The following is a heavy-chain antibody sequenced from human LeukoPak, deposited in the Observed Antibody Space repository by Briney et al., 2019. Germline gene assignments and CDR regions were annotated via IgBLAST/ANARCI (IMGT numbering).Heavy chain of an antibody. CDR1: GFTFSSYA. Sequence: GGSLRLSCAASGFTFSSYAMNWVRQAPGKGLDWVSTIIGSGGNTYYADSVKGRFTISRDNSKNTLYLQMNSLRAEDTAVYYCAKARGYSRGSAFDIWGQGTVVTVSS. J-gene: IGHJ3*02. CDR3: AKARGYSRGSAFDI. V-gene: IGHV3-23*01. CDR2: IIGSGGNT. D-gene: IGHD5-18*01.